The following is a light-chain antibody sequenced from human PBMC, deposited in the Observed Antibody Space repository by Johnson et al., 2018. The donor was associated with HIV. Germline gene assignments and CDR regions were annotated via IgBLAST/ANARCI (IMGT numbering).Light chain of an antibody. J-gene: IGLJ1*01. V-gene: IGLV1-51*02. CDR2: ENN. CDR1: TSNIGNNY. CDR3: GTWDSSLSAHYV. Sequence: QSVLTQPPSVSAAPGQKVTISCSGSTSNIGNNYVSWYQHLPGTAPKLLICENNKRPSGIPDRFSGSKSGTSATLGITGLQTGDEADYYCGTWDSSLSAHYVFVPGTKVTVL.